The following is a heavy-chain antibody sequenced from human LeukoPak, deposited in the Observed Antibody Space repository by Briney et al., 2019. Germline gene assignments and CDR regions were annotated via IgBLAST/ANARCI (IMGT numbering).Heavy chain of an antibody. Sequence: PSETLSLTCTVSGGSISSYYWSWIRQPPGKGLEWIAYISDIGSINYNPSLKSRVTISLDTSKNQSSLKLSSVTAADTAVYYCAGHHPRNTVDFWGQGTLVTVSS. V-gene: IGHV4-59*08. CDR1: GGSISSYY. CDR2: ISDIGSI. CDR3: AGHHPRNTVDF. D-gene: IGHD2/OR15-2a*01. J-gene: IGHJ4*02.